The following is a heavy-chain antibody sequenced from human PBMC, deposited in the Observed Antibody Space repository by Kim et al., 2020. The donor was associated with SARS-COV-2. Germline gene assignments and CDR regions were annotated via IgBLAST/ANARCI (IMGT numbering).Heavy chain of an antibody. CDR1: GYTFTGYY. CDR2: INPNSGGT. J-gene: IGHJ4*02. V-gene: IGHV1-2*02. CDR3: ASGPGYSYGFCPGCYFDY. Sequence: ASVKVSCKASGYTFTGYYMHWVRQAPGQGLEWMGWINPNSGGTNYAQKFQGRVTMTRDTSISTAYMELSRLRSDDTAVYYCASGPGYSYGFCPGCYFDYWGQGTLVTVSS. D-gene: IGHD5-18*01.